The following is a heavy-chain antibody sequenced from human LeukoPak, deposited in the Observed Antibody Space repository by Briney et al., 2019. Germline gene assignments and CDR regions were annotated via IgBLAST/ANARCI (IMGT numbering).Heavy chain of an antibody. Sequence: SVKVSCKASGGTFSSYAISWVRQAPGQGLEWMGGIIPIFGTANYAQKFQGRVTIAADESTSTAYMELSSLRSEDTAVYYCAKPRGGIAAGSYYYYYGMDVWGKGTTVTVSS. CDR2: IIPIFGTA. D-gene: IGHD6-13*01. CDR3: AKPRGGIAAGSYYYYYGMDV. J-gene: IGHJ6*04. CDR1: GGTFSSYA. V-gene: IGHV1-69*13.